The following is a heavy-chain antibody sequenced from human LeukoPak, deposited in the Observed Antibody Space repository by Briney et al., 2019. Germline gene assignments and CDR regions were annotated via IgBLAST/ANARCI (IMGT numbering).Heavy chain of an antibody. CDR3: ARGRIRHTRIAARPIPNYYMDV. CDR1: GYTFTSYE. D-gene: IGHD6-6*01. Sequence: ASVKVSCKASGYTFTSYEINSVRQATGQGLEWMGWMNPNSGNTGYAQKFQGRVTMTTNTSISTAYMELSSLRSEDTAVYYCARGRIRHTRIAARPIPNYYMDVWGKGTTVTVSS. CDR2: MNPNSGNT. V-gene: IGHV1-8*01. J-gene: IGHJ6*03.